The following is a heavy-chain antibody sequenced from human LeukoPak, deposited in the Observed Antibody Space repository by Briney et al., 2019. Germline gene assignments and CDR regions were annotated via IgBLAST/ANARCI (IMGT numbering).Heavy chain of an antibody. CDR2: IIPFLGVA. CDR1: GGTFSNYG. CDR3: ARLDLDTPMGDY. V-gene: IGHV1-69*04. J-gene: IGHJ4*02. D-gene: IGHD5-18*01. Sequence: SVKVSCKVSGGTFSNYGISWVRQAPGLGLEWMGRIIPFLGVAKSAQKFQGRVTITADTSTSTAYMELTRLTSEDTAIYYCARLDLDTPMGDYWGRGTLVTVSS.